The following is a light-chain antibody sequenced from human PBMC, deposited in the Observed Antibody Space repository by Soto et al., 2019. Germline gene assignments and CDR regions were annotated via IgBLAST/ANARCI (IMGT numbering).Light chain of an antibody. CDR3: QQTYSTPSIT. CDR1: ESIARH. CDR2: AAS. J-gene: IGKJ5*01. Sequence: DIQMTQSPSSLSASVGDRVTITCRASESIARHLNWYQQKPGKAPKLLIYAASSLQNGVPSRFRGGGSGTDFTLPLSNLPPEDFATYYCQQTYSTPSITFGQGTRLEIK. V-gene: IGKV1-39*01.